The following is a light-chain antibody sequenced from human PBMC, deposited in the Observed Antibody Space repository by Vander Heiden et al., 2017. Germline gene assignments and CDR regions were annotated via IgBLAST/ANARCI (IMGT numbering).Light chain of an antibody. CDR3: ISFTSSHTGV. J-gene: IGLJ1*01. Sequence: QSALTQPASVSGSPGQSITISCTGTGSDVGGYKYVSWYQQHPGKAPKLIIYDVYNRPSGVSNRFSGSKSGNTASLTISGVQAEDEADYYCISFTSSHTGVFETGTKVTVL. CDR2: DVY. CDR1: GSDVGGYKY. V-gene: IGLV2-14*03.